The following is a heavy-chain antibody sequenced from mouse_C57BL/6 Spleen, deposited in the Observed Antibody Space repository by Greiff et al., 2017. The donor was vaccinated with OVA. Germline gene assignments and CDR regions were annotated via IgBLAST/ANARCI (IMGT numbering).Heavy chain of an antibody. CDR2: IDPSDSYT. Sequence: QVQLQQPGAELVRPGTSVKLSCKASGYTFTSYWMHWVKQRPGQGLEWIGVIDPSDSYTNYNQKFKGKATLTVDTSSSTAYMQLSSLTSEDSAVYYCARGYYGNHYYAMDYWGQGTSVTVSS. V-gene: IGHV1-59*01. J-gene: IGHJ4*01. CDR3: ARGYYGNHYYAMDY. CDR1: GYTFTSYW. D-gene: IGHD2-1*01.